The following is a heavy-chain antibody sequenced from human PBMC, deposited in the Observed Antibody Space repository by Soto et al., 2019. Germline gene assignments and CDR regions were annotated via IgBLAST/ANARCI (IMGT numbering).Heavy chain of an antibody. D-gene: IGHD6-19*01. V-gene: IGHV1-69*13. J-gene: IGHJ4*02. CDR1: GGTFSSYA. Sequence: SVKVSCKASGGTFSSYAISWVRQAPGQGLEWMGGIIPIFGTANHAQKFQGRVTITADESTSTAYMELSSLRSEDTAVYYCARSARSSGWYGVFDYWGQGTLGTVSS. CDR3: ARSARSSGWYGVFDY. CDR2: IIPIFGTA.